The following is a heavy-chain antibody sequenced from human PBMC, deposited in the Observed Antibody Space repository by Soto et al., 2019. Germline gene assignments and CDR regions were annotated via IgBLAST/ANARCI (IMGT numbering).Heavy chain of an antibody. CDR2: LSSMFGTP. D-gene: IGHD3-10*01. V-gene: IGHV1-69*01. CDR1: GYTFSRYS. J-gene: IGHJ6*02. CDR3: ARDKSSLYCGSSYGMDV. Sequence: SLKGSWKGSGYTFSRYSMHGVRQTPVQLLEWLVVLSSMFGTPNYAQKFQGRLTITADESTSTAYMQMSSLRSEDTAVYYCARDKSSLYCGSSYGMDVWGQGTTVTGSS.